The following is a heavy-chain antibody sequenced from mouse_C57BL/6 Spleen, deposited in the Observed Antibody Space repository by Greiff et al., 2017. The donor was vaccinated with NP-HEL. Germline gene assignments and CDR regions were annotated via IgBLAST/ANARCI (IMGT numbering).Heavy chain of an antibody. CDR3: TRRPNYDDGGYYFDY. Sequence: EVKLMESGEGLVKPGGSLKLSCAASGFTFSSYAMSWVRQTPEKRLEWVAYISSGGDYIYYADTVKGRFTISRDNARNTLYLQMSSLKSEDTAMYYCTRRPNYDDGGYYFDYWGQGTTLTVSS. D-gene: IGHD2-4*01. CDR2: ISSGGDYI. V-gene: IGHV5-9-1*02. J-gene: IGHJ2*01. CDR1: GFTFSSYA.